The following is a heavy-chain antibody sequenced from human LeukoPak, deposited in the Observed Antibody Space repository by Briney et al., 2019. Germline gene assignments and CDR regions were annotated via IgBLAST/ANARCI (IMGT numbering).Heavy chain of an antibody. CDR3: ARGRWLQLRAYYFDY. J-gene: IGHJ4*02. V-gene: IGHV4-59*11. D-gene: IGHD5-24*01. Sequence: PSETLSLTCTVSGGSISSHYWSWIRQPPGKGLEWIGYIYYSGSTNYNPSLKSRVTISVDTSKNQFSLKLSSVTAAGTAVYYCARGRWLQLRAYYFDYWGQGTLVTVSS. CDR1: GGSISSHY. CDR2: IYYSGST.